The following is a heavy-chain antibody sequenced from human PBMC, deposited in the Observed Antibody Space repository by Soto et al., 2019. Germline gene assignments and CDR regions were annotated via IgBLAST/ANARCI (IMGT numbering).Heavy chain of an antibody. V-gene: IGHV1-2*04. CDR1: GYTFTGYY. D-gene: IGHD3-10*01. CDR2: INPNSGGT. CDR3: ARDGSRYGGNYYYYYMDV. Sequence: ASVKVSCKASGYTFTGYYMHWVRQAPGQGLEWMGWINPNSGGTNYAQKFQGWVTMTRDTSISTAYMELSRLRSDDTAVYYCARDGSRYGGNYYYYYMDVWGKGTTVTVSS. J-gene: IGHJ6*03.